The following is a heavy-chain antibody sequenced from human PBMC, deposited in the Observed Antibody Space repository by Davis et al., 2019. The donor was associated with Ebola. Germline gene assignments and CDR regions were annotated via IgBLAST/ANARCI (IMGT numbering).Heavy chain of an antibody. V-gene: IGHV1-2*02. CDR2: INPNSGGT. CDR3: ARAGDIVVVPAAIQDFWSGYYCDY. Sequence: ASVKVSCKASGYTFTGYYMHWVRQAPGQGLEWMGWINPNSGGTNYAQKLQGRVTMTTDTSTSTAYMELRSLRSDDTAVYYCARAGDIVVVPAAIQDFWSGYYCDYWGQGTLVTVSS. J-gene: IGHJ4*02. D-gene: IGHD2-2*02. CDR1: GYTFTGYY.